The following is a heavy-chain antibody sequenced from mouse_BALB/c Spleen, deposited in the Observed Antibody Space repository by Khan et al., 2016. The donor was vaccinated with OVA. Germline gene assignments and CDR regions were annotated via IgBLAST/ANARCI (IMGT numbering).Heavy chain of an antibody. D-gene: IGHD2-14*01. CDR1: GYTFTSYT. CDR2: INPSSGYT. V-gene: IGHV1-4*01. Sequence: QVRLQQSGAELARPGASVKMSCKASGYTFTSYTMHWVKQRPGQGLEWIGYINPSSGYTNYNQKFKDKATLTADKSSSTAYMQLSSLTSEDSAVNYCAREAAYYRNDGWFAYWGQGTLVTVSA. CDR3: AREAAYYRNDGWFAY. J-gene: IGHJ3*01.